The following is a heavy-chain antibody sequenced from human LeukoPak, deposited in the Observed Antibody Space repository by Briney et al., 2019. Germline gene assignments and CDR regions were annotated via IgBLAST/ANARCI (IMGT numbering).Heavy chain of an antibody. CDR2: IASDGTI. CDR3: ARVEEYYFDY. J-gene: IGHJ4*02. V-gene: IGHV3-48*03. CDR1: GFILSTSE. Sequence: GGSLRLSCVASGFILSTSEMNWVRQAPGKGLEWVSFIASDGTIYYADSVKGRFTISRDNAKNSLYLQMNSLRAEDTAVYYCARVEEYYFDYWGQGTLVTVSS.